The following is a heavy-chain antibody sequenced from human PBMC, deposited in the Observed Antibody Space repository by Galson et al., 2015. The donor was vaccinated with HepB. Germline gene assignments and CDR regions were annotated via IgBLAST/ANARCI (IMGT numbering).Heavy chain of an antibody. CDR1: GYRFTNYW. V-gene: IGHV5-10-1*01. CDR3: ARQKGSGRYSYGTEGKFDD. Sequence: QSGAEVKKPGESLRISCKGSGYRFTNYWISWVRQMPGKGLEWMGRTDPSDTYTNYGPSFQGHVTISADKSISTAYLQWSSLKAPDTAMYYCARQKGSGRYSYGTEGKFDDWGQGTLVTVSS. D-gene: IGHD5-18*01. J-gene: IGHJ4*02. CDR2: TDPSDTYT.